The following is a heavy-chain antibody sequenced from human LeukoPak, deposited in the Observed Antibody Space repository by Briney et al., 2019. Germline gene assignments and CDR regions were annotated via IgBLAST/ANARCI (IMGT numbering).Heavy chain of an antibody. V-gene: IGHV3-11*01. Sequence: GGSLRLSCAASGFTFSDYYMSWIRQAPGKGLEWVSYISSSGSTIYYADSVKGRFTISRDNAKNSLYLQMNSLRAEDTAVYYCARVSSAYYDFWSGYYIPSGYMDVWGKGTTVTVSS. CDR1: GFTFSDYY. D-gene: IGHD3-3*01. CDR3: ARVSSAYYDFWSGYYIPSGYMDV. CDR2: ISSSGSTI. J-gene: IGHJ6*03.